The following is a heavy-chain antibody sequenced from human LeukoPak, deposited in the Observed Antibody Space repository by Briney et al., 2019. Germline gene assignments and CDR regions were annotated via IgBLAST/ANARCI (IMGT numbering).Heavy chain of an antibody. CDR3: ARYRRLGYYDSSGYSHDAFDI. V-gene: IGHV4-39*01. J-gene: IGHJ3*02. Sequence: PSETLSLTCTVSGGSISSSSYYWGWIRQPPGKGLEWIGSIYYSGSTYYNPSLKSRATISVDTSKNQFSLKLSSVTAADTAVYYCARYRRLGYYDSSGYSHDAFDIWGQGTMVTVSS. D-gene: IGHD3-22*01. CDR1: GGSISSSSYY. CDR2: IYYSGST.